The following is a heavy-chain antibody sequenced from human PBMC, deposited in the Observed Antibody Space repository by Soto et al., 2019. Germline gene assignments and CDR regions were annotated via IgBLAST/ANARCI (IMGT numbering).Heavy chain of an antibody. CDR3: ARDGSAYYYYMDV. J-gene: IGHJ6*03. V-gene: IGHV3-11*01. Sequence: PGGSLRLSCAASGFTFSDYYMSWIRQAPGKWLEWVSYISSSGSTIYYADSVKGRFTISRDNAKNSLYLQMNSLRAEDTAVYYCARDGSAYYYYMDVWGKGTTVTVSS. CDR2: ISSSGSTI. CDR1: GFTFSDYY.